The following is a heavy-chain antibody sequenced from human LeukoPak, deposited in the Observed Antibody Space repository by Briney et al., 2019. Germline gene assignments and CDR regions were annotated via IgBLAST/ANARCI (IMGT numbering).Heavy chain of an antibody. CDR1: GFSFSTYD. V-gene: IGHV3-48*03. J-gene: IGHJ4*02. CDR2: ISASGSTI. Sequence: PGGSLRLSCAASGFSFSTYDMNWVRQAPGKGPEWLSYISASGSTIYYADSVKGRFTISRDNAKNSLYLQVNSLRAEDAAIYYCVRGGEYWGQGTLVIVSS. CDR3: VRGGEY. D-gene: IGHD3-10*01.